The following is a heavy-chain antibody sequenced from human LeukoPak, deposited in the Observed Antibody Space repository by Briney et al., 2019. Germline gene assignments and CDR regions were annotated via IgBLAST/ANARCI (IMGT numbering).Heavy chain of an antibody. V-gene: IGHV3-23*01. Sequence: GGSLRLSCAASGFTFSSYGMTWVRQAPGKGLEWVSTISSSGGNTYYADSVKGRFTISRDDSKNTLYLHMNSLRAEDTAVYYCAKRETMDIVVVPAASPLRYWGQGTLVAVSS. CDR1: GFTFSSYG. CDR2: ISSSGGNT. D-gene: IGHD2-2*03. J-gene: IGHJ4*02. CDR3: AKRETMDIVVVPAASPLRY.